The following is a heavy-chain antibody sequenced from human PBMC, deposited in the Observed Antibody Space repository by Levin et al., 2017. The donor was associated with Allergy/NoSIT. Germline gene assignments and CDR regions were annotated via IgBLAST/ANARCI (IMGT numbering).Heavy chain of an antibody. V-gene: IGHV4-59*01. CDR1: GGSIRSSY. D-gene: IGHD1-1*01. J-gene: IGHJ3*02. CDR2: IYYSGST. CDR3: AVIRNDAGGAFDI. Sequence: SQTLSLTCTVSGGSIRSSYWSWIRQPPGKGLEWIGYIYYSGSTNYNPSLKSRVTISVDTSKNQFSLKLSSVTAADTAVYYCAVIRNDAGGAFDIWGQGTMVTVSS.